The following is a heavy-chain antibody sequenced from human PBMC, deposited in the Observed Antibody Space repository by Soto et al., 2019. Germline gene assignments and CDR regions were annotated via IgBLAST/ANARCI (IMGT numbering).Heavy chain of an antibody. J-gene: IGHJ4*02. CDR2: IKWNSGKV. CDR1: GFKFEDYA. V-gene: IGHV3-9*01. CDR3: AKAGCSDANCHFWALES. Sequence: EMQLVESGGGLVPPGRSLRLSCAGFGFKFEDYAMHWVRQVPGKGLEWVSYIKWNSGKVKYADSVKGRFTISRDNAKNSLYLHMTSLKSADTALYYCAKAGCSDANCHFWALESWGQGTLVSVSS. D-gene: IGHD6-19*01.